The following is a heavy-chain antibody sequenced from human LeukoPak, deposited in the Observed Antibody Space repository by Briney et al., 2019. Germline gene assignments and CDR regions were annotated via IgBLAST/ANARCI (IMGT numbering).Heavy chain of an antibody. Sequence: ASVKVSCKASGYTFTSYAMHWVRQAPGQRLEWMGWINAGNGNTKYSQEFQGRVTITRDTSASTAYMELSSLRSEDMAVYYCARDGGYSYGYSFDYWGQGTLVTVSS. D-gene: IGHD5-18*01. CDR3: ARDGGYSYGYSFDY. CDR1: GYTFTSYA. V-gene: IGHV1-3*03. J-gene: IGHJ4*02. CDR2: INAGNGNT.